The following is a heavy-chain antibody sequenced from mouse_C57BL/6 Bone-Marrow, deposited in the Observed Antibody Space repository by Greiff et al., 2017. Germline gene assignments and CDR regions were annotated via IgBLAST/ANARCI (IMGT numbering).Heavy chain of an antibody. CDR3: ARQGNGSSYNAMDY. Sequence: DVQLVESGGDLVKPGGSLKLSCAASGFTFSSYGMSWVRQTPDKRLEWVATISSGGSYTYYPDSVKGRFTISRDTAKNTLYLQMSSLKSEDTAMYYCARQGNGSSYNAMDYWGQGTSVTVSS. J-gene: IGHJ4*01. D-gene: IGHD1-1*01. CDR2: ISSGGSYT. CDR1: GFTFSSYG. V-gene: IGHV5-6*01.